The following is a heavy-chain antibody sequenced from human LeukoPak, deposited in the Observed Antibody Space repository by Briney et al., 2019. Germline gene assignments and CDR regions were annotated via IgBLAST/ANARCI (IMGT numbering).Heavy chain of an antibody. CDR1: GGSISSYY. J-gene: IGHJ4*02. CDR3: ARDEVVRGVIITLLY. Sequence: SETLSLTCTVSGGSISSYYWSWIRQPAGKGLEWIGRIYTSGSTNYNPSLKSRVTMSVDTSKNQFSLKLSSVTAADTAVYYCARDEVVRGVIITLLYRGQGTLVTVSS. CDR2: IYTSGST. D-gene: IGHD3-10*01. V-gene: IGHV4-4*07.